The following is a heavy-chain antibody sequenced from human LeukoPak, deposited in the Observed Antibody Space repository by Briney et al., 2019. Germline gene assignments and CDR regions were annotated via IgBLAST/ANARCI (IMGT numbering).Heavy chain of an antibody. Sequence: GGSLRLSCAASGFTFSSHWMHWVRQAPGKGLVWVSRINSDGSSTSYADSVKGRFTISRDNAKNTLYLQMNSLRAEDTAVYYCARGGYYFHDAFDIWGQGTMVTVSS. CDR2: INSDGSST. D-gene: IGHD3-3*01. CDR3: ARGGYYFHDAFDI. CDR1: GFTFSSHW. V-gene: IGHV3-74*01. J-gene: IGHJ3*02.